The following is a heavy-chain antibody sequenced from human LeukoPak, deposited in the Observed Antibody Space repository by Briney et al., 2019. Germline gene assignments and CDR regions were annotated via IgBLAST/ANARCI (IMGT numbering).Heavy chain of an antibody. J-gene: IGHJ3*02. CDR3: ARVGNYGSGFDI. CDR2: IGYNGGDT. Sequence: GGSLRLSCTASGFTFSSSWMSWLRQAPGKGLEFVSAIGYNGGDTYYANSVKGRFTISRDISKNTLYLQMGSLRAEDMAVYYCARVGNYGSGFDIWGQGTMVTLSS. D-gene: IGHD1-7*01. CDR1: GFTFSSSW. V-gene: IGHV3-64*01.